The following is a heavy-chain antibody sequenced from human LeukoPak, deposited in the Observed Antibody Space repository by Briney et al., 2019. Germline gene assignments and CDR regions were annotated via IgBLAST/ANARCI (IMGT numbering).Heavy chain of an antibody. D-gene: IGHD3-22*01. CDR3: ARGDHYSGTSGLFDC. CDR2: ISNSGTII. V-gene: IGHV3-11*01. CDR1: GFTFSDYY. Sequence: TPGGSLRLSCAASGFTFSDYYMTWIRQAPGKGLEWVSYISNSGTIIYYADSVKGRFTISRDNAKNSLYLQMNSLRAEDTAVYYCARGDHYSGTSGLFDCWGQGTLVTVSS. J-gene: IGHJ4*02.